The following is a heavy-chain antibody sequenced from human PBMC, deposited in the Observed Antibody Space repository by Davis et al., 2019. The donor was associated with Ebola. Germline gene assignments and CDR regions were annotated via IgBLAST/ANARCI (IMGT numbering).Heavy chain of an antibody. Sequence: GGSLRLSCAASGFTFSTYWMHWVRQVPGKGLVWVSRTNEYGSTTNYADSVRGRFTISRDNAKNTLYLQMDSLRAEDTAIYYCARDLCGMDDYWGPGTLVTVSS. CDR1: GFTFSTYW. V-gene: IGHV3-74*01. J-gene: IGHJ4*02. CDR3: ARDLCGMDDY. D-gene: IGHD2-21*01. CDR2: TNEYGSTT.